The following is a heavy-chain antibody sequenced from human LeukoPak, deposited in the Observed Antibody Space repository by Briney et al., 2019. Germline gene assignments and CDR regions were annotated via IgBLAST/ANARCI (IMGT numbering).Heavy chain of an antibody. CDR1: GSTFTSYY. CDR3: ARVGGSSAAFDY. Sequence: ASVKVSCKASGSTFTSYYMHRVRQAPGQGLEWMGIINPSGDSTSYEQMYQGRVTMTRDTSTSTVYMELSSLRSEDTAVSYCARVGGSSAAFDYWGQGTLVTVSS. J-gene: IGHJ4*02. CDR2: INPSGDST. V-gene: IGHV1-46*01. D-gene: IGHD6-6*01.